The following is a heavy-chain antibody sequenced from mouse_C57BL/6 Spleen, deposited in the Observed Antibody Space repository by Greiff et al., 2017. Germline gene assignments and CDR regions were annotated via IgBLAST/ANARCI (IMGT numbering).Heavy chain of an antibody. J-gene: IGHJ2*01. D-gene: IGHD1-1*01. V-gene: IGHV1-64*01. CDR3: ARRGITTVVGDY. Sequence: QVQLQQSGAELVKPGASVKLSCKASGYTFTSYWMHWVKQRPGQGLEWIGMIHPNSGSTNYNEKFKSKATLTVDKSSSTAYMQLSSLTSEDSAVDYCARRGITTVVGDYWGQGTTLTVAS. CDR1: GYTFTSYW. CDR2: IHPNSGST.